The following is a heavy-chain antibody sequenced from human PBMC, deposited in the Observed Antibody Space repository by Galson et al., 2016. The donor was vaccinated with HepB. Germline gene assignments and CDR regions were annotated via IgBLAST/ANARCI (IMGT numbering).Heavy chain of an antibody. CDR3: AGGEYIGTDPDY. CDR2: VFHSGNT. CDR1: GGSMSSSY. V-gene: IGHV4-59*01. D-gene: IGHD2/OR15-2a*01. J-gene: IGHJ4*02. Sequence: SETLSLTCTVSGGSMSSSYWTWMRQPPGKGLEWIGYVFHSGNTNYNPSLKRRVTISVDTSKNQFSLKMKSVTAADRAVDYCAGGEYIGTDPDYWGQGTLVTVSS.